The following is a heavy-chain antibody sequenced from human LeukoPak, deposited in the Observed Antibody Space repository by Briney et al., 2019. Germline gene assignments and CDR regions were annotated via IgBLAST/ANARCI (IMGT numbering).Heavy chain of an antibody. CDR2: IYHSGST. CDR3: ASYCSGGSCPTKGDAFDI. J-gene: IGHJ3*02. D-gene: IGHD2-15*01. Sequence: SETLSLTCAVSGGSISSSNWWSWVRQPPGKGLEWIGEIYHSGSTNYNPSLKSRVTISVDKSKNQFSLKLSSVTAADTAVYYCASYCSGGSCPTKGDAFDIWGQGTMVTVSS. V-gene: IGHV4-4*02. CDR1: GGSISSSNW.